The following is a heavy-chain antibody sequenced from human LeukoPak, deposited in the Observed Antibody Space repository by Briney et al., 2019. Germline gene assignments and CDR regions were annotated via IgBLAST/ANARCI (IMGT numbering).Heavy chain of an antibody. CDR2: IYYSGST. CDR3: VSPRGSSLGAFDI. V-gene: IGHV4-59*08. J-gene: IGHJ3*02. CDR1: GGSISSYD. Sequence: SETLSLTCTISGGSISSYDWSWIRQPPGKGLEWIGNIYYSGSTKYNPSLKSRVTISVDTSKNQFSLKLNSVTAADTAVYYCVSPRGSSLGAFDIWGQGAMVTVSS. D-gene: IGHD6-13*01.